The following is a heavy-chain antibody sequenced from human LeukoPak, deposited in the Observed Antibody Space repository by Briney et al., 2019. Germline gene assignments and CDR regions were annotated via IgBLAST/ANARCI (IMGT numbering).Heavy chain of an antibody. Sequence: SETLSLTCTVSGGSISSSSYYWGWIRQPPGKGLEWIGNMYYSGSTYYNPSLKSRVTISVDTSKNLFSMQLSSVTAADTAVYYCAKQINGYNDYWGQGTLVTVSS. J-gene: IGHJ4*02. D-gene: IGHD5-24*01. V-gene: IGHV4-39*01. CDR1: GGSISSSSYY. CDR2: MYYSGST. CDR3: AKQINGYNDY.